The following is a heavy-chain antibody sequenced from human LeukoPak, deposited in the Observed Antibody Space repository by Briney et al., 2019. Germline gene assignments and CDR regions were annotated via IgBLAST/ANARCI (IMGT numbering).Heavy chain of an antibody. D-gene: IGHD6-19*01. CDR1: TFTFSNYA. J-gene: IGHJ6*02. CDR3: AKGRVAGYGYYNYYGIDV. CDR2: ISGGGAST. Sequence: GGSLRLSCAASTFTFSNYAMSWVRQAPGKGLEWVSGISGGGASTYYADSVKGRFTISRDNSKSTLYLHMNNLRAEDTAIFYCAKGRVAGYGYYNYYGIDVWGQGTTVTVSS. V-gene: IGHV3-23*01.